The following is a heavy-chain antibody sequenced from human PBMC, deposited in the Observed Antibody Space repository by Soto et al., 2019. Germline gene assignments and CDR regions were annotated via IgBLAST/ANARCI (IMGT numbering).Heavy chain of an antibody. CDR2: VHHSWGS. CDR1: GGSISSYY. D-gene: IGHD3-10*01. J-gene: IGHJ6*02. CDR3: ARQGFGPLHGLVDV. Sequence: QVQLQESGPGLVKPSETLSLSCTVSGGSISSYYWSWFRQSPGKRMEWIGYVHHSWGSSYNPSLQIRVAISLDTSKSQFSLTVPSVTATDTPLYYCARQGFGPLHGLVDVWGQGTTVTVSS. V-gene: IGHV4-59*08.